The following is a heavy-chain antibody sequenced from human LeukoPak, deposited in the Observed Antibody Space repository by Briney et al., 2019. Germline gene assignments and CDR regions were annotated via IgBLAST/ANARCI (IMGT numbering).Heavy chain of an antibody. V-gene: IGHV1-69*04. CDR2: SIPILGIA. CDR3: ATEQRITIFGVVLYYFDY. Sequence: SVKVSCKASGGTFSSYAISWVRQAPGQGLEWMGRSIPILGIANYAQKFQGRVTITADKSTSTAYMELSSLRSEDTAVYYCATEQRITIFGVVLYYFDYWGQGTLVTVSS. D-gene: IGHD3-3*01. CDR1: GGTFSSYA. J-gene: IGHJ4*02.